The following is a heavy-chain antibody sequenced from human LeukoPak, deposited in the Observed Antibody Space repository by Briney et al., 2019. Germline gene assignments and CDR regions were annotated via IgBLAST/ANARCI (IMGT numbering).Heavy chain of an antibody. CDR3: ARSYASSGLDH. CDR2: IHHSGDT. Sequence: SETLSLTCTVSGYSITSIYYWGWIRQPPGKGLEWVGSIHHSGDTAYNPSLKSRITISVDTSKSQFSLKLSSVTAADTAVYYCARSYASSGLDHWGQGTLVTVSS. CDR1: GYSITSIYY. J-gene: IGHJ4*02. V-gene: IGHV4-38-2*02. D-gene: IGHD3-16*01.